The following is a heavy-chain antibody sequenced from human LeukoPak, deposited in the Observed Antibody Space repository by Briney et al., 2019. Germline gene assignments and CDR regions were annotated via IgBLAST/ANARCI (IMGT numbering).Heavy chain of an antibody. D-gene: IGHD5-12*01. J-gene: IGHJ3*02. CDR3: AKDRKWRDAFDI. Sequence: GGSLRLSCAASGFTFSSYWMHWVRQVPGKGLVWVARINPGGSSITYADSVKGRFTISRDNAKNTLYLQMNSLRAEDTAVYYCAKDRKWRDAFDIWGQGTMVTVSS. CDR1: GFTFSSYW. V-gene: IGHV3-74*01. CDR2: INPGGSSI.